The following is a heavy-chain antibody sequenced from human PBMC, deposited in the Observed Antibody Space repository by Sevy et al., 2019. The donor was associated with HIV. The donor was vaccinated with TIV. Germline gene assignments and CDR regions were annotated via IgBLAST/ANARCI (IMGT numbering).Heavy chain of an antibody. CDR3: AGGHYYDFWSGYYKGTKSYYYYGMDV. J-gene: IGHJ6*02. V-gene: IGHV3-53*01. Sequence: GGSLRLSCAASGFTVSSNYMSWVRQAPGKGLEWVSVIYSGGSTYYADSVKGRFTISRDNSKNKLYLQMNSLRAEDTAVDYCAGGHYYDFWSGYYKGTKSYYYYGMDVWGQGTTVTVSS. CDR2: IYSGGST. CDR1: GFTVSSNY. D-gene: IGHD3-3*01.